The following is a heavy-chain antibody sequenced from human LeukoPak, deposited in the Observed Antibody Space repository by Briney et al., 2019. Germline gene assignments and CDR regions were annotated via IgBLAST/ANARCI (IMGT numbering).Heavy chain of an antibody. CDR2: FDPEDGET. J-gene: IGHJ6*02. V-gene: IGHV1-24*01. CDR3: ATDAAAAGYYGMDV. CDR1: GYTLTELS. D-gene: IGHD6-13*01. Sequence: ASVKVSCKVSGYTLTELSMHWVRQAPGKGLEWMGGFDPEDGETIYAQKFQGRVTMTEDTSTDTAYMELSSLRSEDTAVYCCATDAAAAGYYGMDVWGQGTTVTVSS.